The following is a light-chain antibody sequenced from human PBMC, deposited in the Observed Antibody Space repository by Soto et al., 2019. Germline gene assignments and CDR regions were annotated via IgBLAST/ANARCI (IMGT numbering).Light chain of an antibody. Sequence: QSVLTQPASVSGSPGQSITISCTGTSSDVGGYNYVSWYQQSPGKAPKLMIYDVSTRPSGVSYRFSGSKSGNTASLTISGLQAEDEADYYCSSYTRSSTLVFGSGTKAPS. J-gene: IGLJ1*01. CDR3: SSYTRSSTLV. CDR2: DVS. CDR1: SSDVGGYNY. V-gene: IGLV2-14*01.